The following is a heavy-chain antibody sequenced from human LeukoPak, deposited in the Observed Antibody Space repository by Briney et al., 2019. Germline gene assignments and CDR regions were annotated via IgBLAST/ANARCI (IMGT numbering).Heavy chain of an antibody. D-gene: IGHD5-12*01. CDR2: ISYTGNT. CDR1: GVFINSNTYS. J-gene: IGHJ4*02. CDR3: ARGSVYSGYDPIDY. Sequence: SETLSLTCTVSGVFINSNTYSWGWIRQPPGGGLEWIGTISYTGNTYYNSSLKSRLTISVDTSKNQVSLKLSSVTAADTAVYYCARGSVYSGYDPIDYWGQGTLVTVSS. V-gene: IGHV4-39*02.